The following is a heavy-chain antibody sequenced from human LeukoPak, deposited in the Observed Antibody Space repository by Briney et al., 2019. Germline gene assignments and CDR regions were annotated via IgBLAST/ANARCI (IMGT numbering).Heavy chain of an antibody. V-gene: IGHV1-18*01. Sequence: GASVKVSCKASGYTFTSYGISWVRQAPGQGLEWMGWISAYNGNTNYAQKLQGRVTMTTDTSTSTVYMELSSLRSEDTAVYYCASDNDTAPDYWGQGTLVTVSS. D-gene: IGHD5-18*01. J-gene: IGHJ4*02. CDR2: ISAYNGNT. CDR3: ASDNDTAPDY. CDR1: GYTFTSYG.